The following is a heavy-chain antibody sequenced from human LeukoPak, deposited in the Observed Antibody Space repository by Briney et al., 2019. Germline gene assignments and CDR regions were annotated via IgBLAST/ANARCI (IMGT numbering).Heavy chain of an antibody. V-gene: IGHV4-31*03. CDR2: IYYSGST. J-gene: IGHJ4*02. CDR1: GGSISSGGYY. Sequence: SQTLSLTCTVSGGSISSGGYYWSWVRQHPGKGLEWIGYIYYSGSTNYNPSPKSRVTISVDTSKNQFSLKLSSVTAADTAVYYCAGDRRDGYNYGDFDYWGQGTLVTVSS. D-gene: IGHD5-24*01. CDR3: AGDRRDGYNYGDFDY.